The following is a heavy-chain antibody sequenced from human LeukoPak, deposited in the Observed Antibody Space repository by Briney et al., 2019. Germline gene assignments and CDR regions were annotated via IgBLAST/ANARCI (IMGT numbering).Heavy chain of an antibody. CDR2: AYISANN. J-gene: IGHJ3*02. V-gene: IGHV4-4*07. CDR1: GGSIVSYY. CDR3: ARDSIDHTAVPTTGDI. D-gene: IGHD1-26*01. Sequence: SETLSLTCTVSGGSIVSYYWSWIRQPAGKGLEWIGRAYISANNNYNPSLKSRVTMSVDPSKNQLSLKLTSVTAADTAVYYCARDSIDHTAVPTTGDIWGQGTMVVVSS.